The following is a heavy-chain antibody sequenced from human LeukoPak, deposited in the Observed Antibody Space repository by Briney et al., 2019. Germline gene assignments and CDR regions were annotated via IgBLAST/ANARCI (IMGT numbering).Heavy chain of an antibody. CDR3: ARGGWYGYYYYYYMDV. V-gene: IGHV1-46*01. J-gene: IGHJ6*03. CDR2: INPSGGST. Sequence: ASVKVSCKASGYTFTSYYMHWVRQAPGQGLEWMGLINPSGGSTSYAQKFQGRVTMTSDMSTSTVYIELSSLRSEDTAVYYCARGGWYGYYYYYYMDVWGKGTTVTVSS. D-gene: IGHD6-19*01. CDR1: GYTFTSYY.